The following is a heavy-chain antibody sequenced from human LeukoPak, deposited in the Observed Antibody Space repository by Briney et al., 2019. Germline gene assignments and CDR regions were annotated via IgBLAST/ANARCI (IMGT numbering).Heavy chain of an antibody. D-gene: IGHD5-18*01. J-gene: IGHJ4*02. CDR2: IHHSGST. V-gene: IGHV4-4*02. Sequence: PSETLSLTCAVSGGSITSSNWWNWVRQSPGKGLEWIGQIHHSGSTNYNPSLRSRVTVSVDKSNNQFSLKLSSVTAADTAVYYCARVYGYGKTFDYWGQGTLVTVSA. CDR3: ARVYGYGKTFDY. CDR1: GGSITSSNW.